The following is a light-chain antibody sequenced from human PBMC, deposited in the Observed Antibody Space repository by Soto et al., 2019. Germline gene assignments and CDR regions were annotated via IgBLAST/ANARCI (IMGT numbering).Light chain of an antibody. Sequence: DIQMTQSPSSLSASVGDRVTITCRASQSIASYLNWYQQKPGKAPRLLIFATSSLQSGVPSRFSGSGSGTHFTLSISSLQPEDCATYYCQQTRTVPPEWTFGKGTKADIK. CDR1: QSIASY. J-gene: IGKJ1*01. CDR3: QQTRTVPPEWT. V-gene: IGKV1-39*01. CDR2: ATS.